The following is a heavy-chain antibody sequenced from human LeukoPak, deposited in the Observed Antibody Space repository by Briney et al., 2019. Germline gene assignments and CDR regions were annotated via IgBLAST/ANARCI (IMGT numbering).Heavy chain of an antibody. V-gene: IGHV1-2*02. Sequence: GSVQVSCKSSGYRFTNDYMHWLGQAPAQGLEWMGGINTNSGITNYAPKFQGSVIMPRDTSITAAYIEVSGLTYKETAMYYCAPTSEAYTSNWSVWGQGTLVTVPP. CDR2: INTNSGIT. CDR3: APTSEAYTSNWSV. D-gene: IGHD3-16*01. J-gene: IGHJ4*02. CDR1: GYRFTNDY.